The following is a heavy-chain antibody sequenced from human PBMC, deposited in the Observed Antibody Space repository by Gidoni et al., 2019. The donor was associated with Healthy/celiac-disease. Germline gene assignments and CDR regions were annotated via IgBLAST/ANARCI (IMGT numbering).Heavy chain of an antibody. CDR1: GGSISSSSYY. CDR2: IYYSGST. D-gene: IGHD3-22*01. V-gene: IGHV4-39*01. Sequence: QLQLQESGPGLVKPSETLSLTCTVSGGSISSSSYYWGWIRQPPGKGLEWIGSIYYSGSTYYNPSLKSRVTISVDTSKNQFSLKLSSVTAADTAVYYCARYYYDSSGPVDYWGQGTLVTVSS. CDR3: ARYYYDSSGPVDY. J-gene: IGHJ4*02.